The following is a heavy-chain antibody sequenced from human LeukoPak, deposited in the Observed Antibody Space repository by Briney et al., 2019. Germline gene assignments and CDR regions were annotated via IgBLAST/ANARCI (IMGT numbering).Heavy chain of an antibody. CDR1: GFTFSSYW. Sequence: GGSLRLSCAASGFTFSSYWMHWVRQAPGKGLVWVSRINSDGSSTSYADPVKGRFTISRDNAKNSLYLQMNSLRVEDTAVYYCAREAVVAPGWGQGTLVTVSS. V-gene: IGHV3-74*01. CDR3: AREAVVAPG. J-gene: IGHJ4*02. D-gene: IGHD2-15*01. CDR2: INSDGSST.